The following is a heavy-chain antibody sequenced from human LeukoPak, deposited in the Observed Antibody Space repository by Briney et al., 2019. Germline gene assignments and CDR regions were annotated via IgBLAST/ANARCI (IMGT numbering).Heavy chain of an antibody. J-gene: IGHJ6*02. Sequence: TGGSQRLSCAGSGFTFSSYAVHWVRQAPGKGLEWVAVISYDGSNKYYADSVKGRFTMSRDNSKNTLNLQMNSLRAEDTAVYYCARVRRDGYNWDYYYYGMDVWGQGTTVTVSS. D-gene: IGHD5-24*01. V-gene: IGHV3-30-3*01. CDR1: GFTFSSYA. CDR2: ISYDGSNK. CDR3: ARVRRDGYNWDYYYYGMDV.